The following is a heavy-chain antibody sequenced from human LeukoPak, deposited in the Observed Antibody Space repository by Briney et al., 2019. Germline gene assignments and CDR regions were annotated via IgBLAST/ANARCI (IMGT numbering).Heavy chain of an antibody. CDR3: ARDLVLLWFGELLGVFDY. CDR1: GFTFSSYW. V-gene: IGHV3-7*01. D-gene: IGHD3-10*01. Sequence: GGSLRLSCAASGFTFSSYWMSWVRQAPGKGLEWVANIMYDGSKKCYVDSVKGRFTISRDNAKNSLYLQMNSLRAEDTAVYYCARDLVLLWFGELLGVFDYWGQGTLVTVSS. CDR2: IMYDGSKK. J-gene: IGHJ4*02.